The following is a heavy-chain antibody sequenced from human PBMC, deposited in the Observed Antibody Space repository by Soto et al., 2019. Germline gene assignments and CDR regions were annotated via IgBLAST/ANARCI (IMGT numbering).Heavy chain of an antibody. CDR2: ISGSGGST. CDR1: GFTFSSYA. Sequence: GGSLRLSCAASGFTFSSYAMSWVRQAPGKGLEWVSAISGSGGSTYYADSVKGRFTISRDNSKNTLYLQMNSRRAEDAAVYYCAXGGPIWFGELYFDYWGQGTLVTVSS. J-gene: IGHJ4*02. CDR3: AXGGPIWFGELYFDY. V-gene: IGHV3-23*01. D-gene: IGHD3-10*01.